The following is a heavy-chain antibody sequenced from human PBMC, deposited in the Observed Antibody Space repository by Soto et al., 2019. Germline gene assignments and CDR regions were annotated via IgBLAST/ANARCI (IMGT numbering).Heavy chain of an antibody. CDR1: GYDFTTYG. V-gene: IGHV1-18*01. J-gene: IGHJ4*02. D-gene: IGHD1-1*01. CDR2: ISAHNGNT. CDR3: ARGRYGDY. Sequence: QVHLVQSGAEVKKPGASVKVSCKGSGYDFTTYGITWVRQAPGQGLEWMAWISAHNGNTDYAQKLQGRVTVTRDPSTSPAYMELRSLRSDDTAVYYCARGRYGDYWGQGALVTVSS.